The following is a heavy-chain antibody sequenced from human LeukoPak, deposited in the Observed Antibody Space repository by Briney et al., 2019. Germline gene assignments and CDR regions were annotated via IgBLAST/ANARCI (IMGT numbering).Heavy chain of an antibody. CDR1: GFTFSSYA. J-gene: IGHJ4*02. V-gene: IGHV3-23*01. Sequence: QTGGSLRLSCAASGFTFSSYAMSWVRQAPGKGLEWVSAISGSGGSTYYADSVKGRFTISRDNAKKSLYLQMNSLRAEDTAVYYCARDWPLGVVVVHPFDYWGQGTLVTVSS. CDR2: ISGSGGST. CDR3: ARDWPLGVVVVHPFDY. D-gene: IGHD2-15*01.